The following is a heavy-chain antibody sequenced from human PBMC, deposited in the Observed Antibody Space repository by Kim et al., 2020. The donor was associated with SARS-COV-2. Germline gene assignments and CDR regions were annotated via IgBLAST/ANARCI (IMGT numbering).Heavy chain of an antibody. CDR1: GGSISSGGYY. D-gene: IGHD6-19*01. CDR2: IYYSGST. Sequence: SETLSLTCTVSGGSISSGGYYWSWIRQHPGKGLEWIGYIYYSGSTYYNPSLKSRVTISVDTSKNQFSLKLSSVTAADTAVYYCARGQVVRGQWLGFDYWGQGTLVTVSS. CDR3: ARGQVVRGQWLGFDY. J-gene: IGHJ4*02. V-gene: IGHV4-31*03.